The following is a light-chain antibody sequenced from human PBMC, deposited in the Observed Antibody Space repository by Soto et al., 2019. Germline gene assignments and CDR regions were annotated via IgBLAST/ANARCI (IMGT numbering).Light chain of an antibody. CDR3: QQYKGYSRT. J-gene: IGKJ1*01. CDR2: DAS. Sequence: DIQMTQSPSTLSASVGDRVTITCRASQTIGSWLAGYQQKPGKARNLLISDASRLERGVPSRFSRSAAGTEFNLTIPSVQPDDFSTYNCQQYKGYSRTVGQGTKVAIK. V-gene: IGKV1-5*01. CDR1: QTIGSW.